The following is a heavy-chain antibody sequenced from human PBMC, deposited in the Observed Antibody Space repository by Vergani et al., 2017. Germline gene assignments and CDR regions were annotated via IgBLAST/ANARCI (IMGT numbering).Heavy chain of an antibody. CDR1: GFTFSSFW. Sequence: EVQLVESGGGMVQPGGSLRLSCADSGFTFSSFWMRWIRQAPGKGLEWVANIKQDGSEKYYVDSVKGRFSISIDNAKNSLYLEMNSLRVEDTAVYYCTSRDNNRWNWGQGTLVTVSS. CDR3: TSRDNNRWN. D-gene: IGHD2/OR15-2a*01. CDR2: IKQDGSEK. J-gene: IGHJ4*02. V-gene: IGHV3-7*01.